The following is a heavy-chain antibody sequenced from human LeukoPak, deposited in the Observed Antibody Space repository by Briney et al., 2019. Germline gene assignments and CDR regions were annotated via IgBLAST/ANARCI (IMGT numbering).Heavy chain of an antibody. D-gene: IGHD3-22*01. CDR1: GFTFSSYA. CDR2: ISGSGGST. CDR3: AKDPWYYYDSSGYYY. Sequence: GGSLRLSCAASGFTFSSYAMSWVRQAPGKGLEWVSAISGSGGSTYYADSVKGRFTISRDNSKNTLYLQMNSLRAEDTAVYYCAKDPWYYYDSSGYYYWGQEALVTVSS. V-gene: IGHV3-23*01. J-gene: IGHJ4*02.